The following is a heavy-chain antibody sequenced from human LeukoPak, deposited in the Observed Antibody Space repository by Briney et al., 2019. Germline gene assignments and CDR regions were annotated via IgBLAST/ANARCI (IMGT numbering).Heavy chain of an antibody. CDR1: GYKFSIYW. Sequence: GESLKISCKGSGYKFSIYWIGWVRQMPGKGLEWMGIIYPGDSDPRYSPSFQGQVTISANKSLSTAYLQWSSLKASDTAMYYCARMDTAMAHFDYWGQGTLVTVSS. D-gene: IGHD5-18*01. CDR2: IYPGDSDP. J-gene: IGHJ4*02. CDR3: ARMDTAMAHFDY. V-gene: IGHV5-51*01.